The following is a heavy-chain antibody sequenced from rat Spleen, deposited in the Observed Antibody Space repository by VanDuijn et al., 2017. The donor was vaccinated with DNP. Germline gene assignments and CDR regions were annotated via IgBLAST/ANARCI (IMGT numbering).Heavy chain of an antibody. CDR1: GFIFSDYA. CDR2: INYDGSRI. Sequence: EVQLVESGGGLVQPGRSLKLSCAASGFIFSDYAMTWVRQAPKKGLEWVARINYDGSRIYYRDSVRDRLTISRDNTKSTLYLQMDSLRSEDTATYYCTRHPSSTEGFDYWGQGVMVTVSS. CDR3: TRHPSSTEGFDY. V-gene: IGHV5-17*01. D-gene: IGHD1-11*01. J-gene: IGHJ2*01.